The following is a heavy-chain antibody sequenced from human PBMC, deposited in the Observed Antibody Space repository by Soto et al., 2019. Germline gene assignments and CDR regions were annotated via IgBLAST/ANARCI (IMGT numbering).Heavy chain of an antibody. J-gene: IGHJ3*02. CDR3: ASSYDGDAFDI. D-gene: IGHD3-22*01. V-gene: IGHV1-3*01. CDR1: GYTFTSYA. Sequence: ASVKVSCKASGYTFTSYAVHWVRQAPGQRLEWMGWINAGNGNTKYSQKFQGRVTITRDTSASTAYMELSSLRSEDTAVYYCASSYDGDAFDIWGQGAMVPVSS. CDR2: INAGNGNT.